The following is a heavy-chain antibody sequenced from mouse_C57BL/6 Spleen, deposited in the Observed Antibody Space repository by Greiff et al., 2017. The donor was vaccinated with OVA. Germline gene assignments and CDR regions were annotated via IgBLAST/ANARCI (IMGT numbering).Heavy chain of an antibody. CDR2: IYPGSGNT. CDR3: ARDGNSRRYFDV. Sequence: QVQLQQSGAELVRPGASVKLSCKASGYTFTDYYINWVKQRPGQGLEWIARIYPGSGNTYYNEKFKGKATLTAEKSSSTAYMQLSSLTSEDSAVYFCARDGNSRRYFDVWGTGTTVTVSS. CDR1: GYTFTDYY. D-gene: IGHD2-1*01. J-gene: IGHJ1*03. V-gene: IGHV1-76*01.